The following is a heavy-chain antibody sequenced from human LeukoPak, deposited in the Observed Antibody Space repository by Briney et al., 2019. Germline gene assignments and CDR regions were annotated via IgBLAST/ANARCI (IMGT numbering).Heavy chain of an antibody. J-gene: IGHJ6*03. D-gene: IGHD2-2*01. CDR1: GFTFSSYG. CDR3: AKASMRKSRQPLDCSSTSCHHMDV. CDR2: IRYDGSNK. V-gene: IGHV3-30*02. Sequence: GGSLRLSCAASGFTFSSYGMHWVRQAPGKGLEWVAFIRYDGSNKYYADSVKGRFTISRDNSKNTLYLQMNSLRAEDTAVYYCAKASMRKSRQPLDCSSTSCHHMDVWGKGTTVTVSS.